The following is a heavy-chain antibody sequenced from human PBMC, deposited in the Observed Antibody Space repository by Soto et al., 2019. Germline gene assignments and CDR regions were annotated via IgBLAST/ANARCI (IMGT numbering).Heavy chain of an antibody. J-gene: IGHJ6*02. CDR1: VFTFSSYS. CDR2: ISSSSSYI. CDR3: ARAPIGVAGTMYGMDV. D-gene: IGHD6-19*01. V-gene: IGHV3-21*01. Sequence: GGSLRLSCAASVFTFSSYSMNWVRQAPGKGLEWVSSISSSSSYIYYADSVKGRFTISRDNAKNSLYLQMNSLRVEDTAVYYCARAPIGVAGTMYGMDVWGQGTTVTVSS.